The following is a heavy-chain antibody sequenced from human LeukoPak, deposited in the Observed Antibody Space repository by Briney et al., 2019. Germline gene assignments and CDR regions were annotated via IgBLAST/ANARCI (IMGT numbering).Heavy chain of an antibody. J-gene: IGHJ4*02. Sequence: GGSLRLSCAASGFTVGNNYMNWVRHAPGKGLGWVSLIFSHGETSYADSVKGRFTISRDNSKNTLYLQMNGLRVEDTAVYYCARDPPAVSINTYAWGQGTLVTVSS. CDR3: ARDPPAVSINTYA. V-gene: IGHV3-66*01. CDR2: IFSHGET. D-gene: IGHD2-8*01. CDR1: GFTVGNNY.